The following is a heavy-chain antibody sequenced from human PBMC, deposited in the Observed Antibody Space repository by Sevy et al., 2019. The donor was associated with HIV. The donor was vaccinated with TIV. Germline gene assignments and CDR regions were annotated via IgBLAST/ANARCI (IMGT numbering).Heavy chain of an antibody. CDR1: GFIISNYY. J-gene: IGHJ4*02. Sequence: GGSLRLSCAASGFIISNYYMTWVRQAPGKGLEWVSYMSDRSDTISYADSVKGRFTISRDNAKNALYLQMSSLRGEDTAVYYCARVRDRYSSGGSCYYGYFFDYWGQGTLVTVSS. CDR2: MSDRSDTI. CDR3: ARVRDRYSSGGSCYYGYFFDY. V-gene: IGHV3-48*01. D-gene: IGHD2-15*01.